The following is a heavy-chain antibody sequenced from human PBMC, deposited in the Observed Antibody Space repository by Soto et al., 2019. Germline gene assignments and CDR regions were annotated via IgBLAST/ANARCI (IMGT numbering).Heavy chain of an antibody. CDR3: ARDPVGSNWFDP. J-gene: IGHJ5*02. V-gene: IGHV1-18*01. CDR1: GYTFTSYG. Sequence: GASVKVSCKASGYTFTSYGISWVRQAPVQGLERMGWINPYNGNTNYAQKLQGRVTMTTDTTTSTAYMELRSLRSDDTAVYYCARDPVGSNWFDPWGQGTLVTVSS. D-gene: IGHD1-26*01. CDR2: INPYNGNT.